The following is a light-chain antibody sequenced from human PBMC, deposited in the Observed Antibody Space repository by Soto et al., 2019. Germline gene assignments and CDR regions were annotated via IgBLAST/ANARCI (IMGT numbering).Light chain of an antibody. Sequence: DVVVTQSPLSLPVTLGQPASISCRSSQSLVHSDGNTYLNWFQQGPGQSPRRLIYKVSNRDSGVPDRFSGSGSGTDFTLKISRVEAEDVGIYYCMQGSHWPPTFGQGTKVDIK. J-gene: IGKJ1*01. CDR3: MQGSHWPPT. CDR1: QSLVHSDGNTY. V-gene: IGKV2-30*02. CDR2: KVS.